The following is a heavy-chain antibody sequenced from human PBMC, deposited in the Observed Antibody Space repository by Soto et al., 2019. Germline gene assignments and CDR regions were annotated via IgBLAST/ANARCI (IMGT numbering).Heavy chain of an antibody. CDR2: INSDGSST. V-gene: IGHV3-74*01. CDR3: ASGGRGYYNC. D-gene: IGHD3-22*01. CDR1: GFTFGPYW. J-gene: IGHJ4*02. Sequence: EVQLVESGGGLVQPGGSLRLSCAASGFTFGPYWMHWVRQVPGKGLVWLSRINSDGSSTNYADSVKGRFTISRDNAESTLSLQMHSLRTEDTAVYYCASGGRGYYNCWGQGTVVTVSS.